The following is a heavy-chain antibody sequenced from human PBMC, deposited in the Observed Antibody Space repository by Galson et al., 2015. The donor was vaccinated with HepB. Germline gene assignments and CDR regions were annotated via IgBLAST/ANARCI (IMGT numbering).Heavy chain of an antibody. Sequence: SLRLSCAASGFTFSSYAMSWVRQAPGKGLEWVSAISGSGGSTYYADSVKGRFTISRDNSKNTLYLQMNSLRAEDTAVYYCAKVRAGSIVATIYEGAFDIWGQGTMVTVSS. J-gene: IGHJ3*02. D-gene: IGHD5-12*01. CDR2: ISGSGGST. CDR1: GFTFSSYA. CDR3: AKVRAGSIVATIYEGAFDI. V-gene: IGHV3-23*01.